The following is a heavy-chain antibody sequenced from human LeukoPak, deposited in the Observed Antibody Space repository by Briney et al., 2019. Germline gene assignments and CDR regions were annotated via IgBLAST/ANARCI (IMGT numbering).Heavy chain of an antibody. CDR2: IIPVFGTS. J-gene: IGHJ5*02. D-gene: IGHD2-2*02. CDR1: GGTFSSYA. V-gene: IGHV1-69*13. CDR3: ARVTGGRYCSTTSCYMRGWFDP. Sequence: GASVTVSCKASGGTFSSYAISWVRQAPGQGLEWMGGIIPVFGTSNYAQKFQGRVTITADESTRTAYMELSSLRSEDTAVYYCARVTGGRYCSTTSCYMRGWFDPWGQGTLVTVSS.